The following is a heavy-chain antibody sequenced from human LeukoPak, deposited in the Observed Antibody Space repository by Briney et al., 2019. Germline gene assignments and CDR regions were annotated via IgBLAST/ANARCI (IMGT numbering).Heavy chain of an antibody. D-gene: IGHD5-24*01. CDR1: GFTFSSYG. Sequence: GGSLRLSCAASGFTFSSYGMHWVRQAPGKGLEWVAFIRYDGSNKYYADSVKGRFTISRDNSKNTLYLQMNSLRAEDTAVYYCAKDGGDGYNYYDYYYYMDVWGKGTTVTVSS. J-gene: IGHJ6*03. V-gene: IGHV3-30*02. CDR2: IRYDGSNK. CDR3: AKDGGDGYNYYDYYYYMDV.